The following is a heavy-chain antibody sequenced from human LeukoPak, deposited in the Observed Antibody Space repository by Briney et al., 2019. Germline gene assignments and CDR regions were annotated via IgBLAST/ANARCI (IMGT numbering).Heavy chain of an antibody. CDR2: INHSGST. Sequence: SETLSLTCAVYGGSFSGYYRSWIRQPPGKGLEWIGEINHSGSTNYNPSLKSRVTISVDTSKNQFSLKLSSVTAADTAVYYCARAHRSIAARPFYFQHWGQGTLVTVSS. J-gene: IGHJ1*01. D-gene: IGHD6-6*01. CDR1: GGSFSGYY. CDR3: ARAHRSIAARPFYFQH. V-gene: IGHV4-34*01.